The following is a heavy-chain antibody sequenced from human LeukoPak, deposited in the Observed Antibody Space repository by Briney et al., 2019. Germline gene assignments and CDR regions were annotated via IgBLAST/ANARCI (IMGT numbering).Heavy chain of an antibody. D-gene: IGHD6-13*01. CDR3: ARRAAGSPYFDY. CDR2: INPNSGGT. CDR1: GYTFTGYY. Sequence: ASVKVSCKASGYTFTGYYMHWVRQAPGQGLEWMGWINPNSGGTNYAQKFQGRVTMTRDTSISTAYMELSRLRSEDTAVYYCARRAAGSPYFDYWGQGTLVTVSS. J-gene: IGHJ4*02. V-gene: IGHV1-2*02.